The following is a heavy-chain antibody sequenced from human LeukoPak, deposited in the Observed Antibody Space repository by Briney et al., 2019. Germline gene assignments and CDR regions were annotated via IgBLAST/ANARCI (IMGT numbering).Heavy chain of an antibody. D-gene: IGHD3-3*01. CDR2: INSDGSST. CDR3: ARGGYDFWSGSHKNNWFDP. CDR1: GFTFSSYW. Sequence: PGGSPRLSCAASGFTFSSYWMHWVRQAPGKGLVWVSRINSDGSSTSYADSVKGRFTISRDNAKNTLYLQMNSLRAEDTAVYYCARGGYDFWSGSHKNNWFDPWGQGTLVTVSS. J-gene: IGHJ5*02. V-gene: IGHV3-74*01.